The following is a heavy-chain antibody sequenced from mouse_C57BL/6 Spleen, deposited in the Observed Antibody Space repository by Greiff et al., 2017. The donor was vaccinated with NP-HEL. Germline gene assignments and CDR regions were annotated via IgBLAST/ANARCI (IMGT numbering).Heavy chain of an antibody. D-gene: IGHD2-4*01. J-gene: IGHJ3*01. Sequence: VQLKQSGPGLVQPSQSLSITCTVSGFSLTSYGVHWVRQSPGKGLEWLGVIWSGGSTDYNAAFISRLSISKDNSKSQVFFKMNSLQADDTAIYYCARRDYDYDGGAWFAYWGQGTLVTVSA. CDR3: ARRDYDYDGGAWFAY. CDR1: GFSLTSYG. V-gene: IGHV2-2*01. CDR2: IWSGGST.